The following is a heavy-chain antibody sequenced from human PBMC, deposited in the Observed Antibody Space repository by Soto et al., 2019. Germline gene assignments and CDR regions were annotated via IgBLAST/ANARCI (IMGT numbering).Heavy chain of an antibody. V-gene: IGHV3-74*01. CDR1: GFTFSSYW. Sequence: EVQLVESGGGLVQPGGSLRLSCAASGFTFSSYWMHWVRQAPGKGLVWVSRINSDGSSTSYADSVKGRFTISRDNAKNTLYLQMNSMRAENTAVYYCARDHDDFWSGYYSFDYWGQGTLVTVSS. CDR2: INSDGSST. CDR3: ARDHDDFWSGYYSFDY. J-gene: IGHJ4*02. D-gene: IGHD3-3*01.